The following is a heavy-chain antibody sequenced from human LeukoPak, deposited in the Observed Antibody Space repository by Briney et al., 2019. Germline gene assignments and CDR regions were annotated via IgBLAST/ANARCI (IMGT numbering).Heavy chain of an antibody. D-gene: IGHD6-13*01. CDR3: AKATAAAEYYFDF. J-gene: IGHJ4*02. CDR1: GFSFSSYD. V-gene: IGHV3-23*01. Sequence: PWGTLRLTCAASGFSFSSYDMSWVRQAPGKGLEWVSGISGSGGSRYYADSVKGRFTISRDNSKNTLYLQMNSLRAEDTAIYYCAKATAAAEYYFDFWGQGTLVTVSS. CDR2: ISGSGGSR.